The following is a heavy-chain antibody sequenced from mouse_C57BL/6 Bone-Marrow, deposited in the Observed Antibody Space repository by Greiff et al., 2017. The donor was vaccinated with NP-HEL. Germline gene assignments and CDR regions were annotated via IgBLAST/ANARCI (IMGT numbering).Heavy chain of an antibody. Sequence: VQLQQPGAELVKPGASVKLSCKASGYTFTSYWMQWVKQRPGQGLEWIGEIDPSDSYTNYNQKFKGKATLTVDTSSSTAYMQLSSLTSEDSAVYYCARFYYGSSGYFDVWGTGTTVTVSS. D-gene: IGHD1-1*01. J-gene: IGHJ1*03. V-gene: IGHV1-50*01. CDR3: ARFYYGSSGYFDV. CDR2: IDPSDSYT. CDR1: GYTFTSYW.